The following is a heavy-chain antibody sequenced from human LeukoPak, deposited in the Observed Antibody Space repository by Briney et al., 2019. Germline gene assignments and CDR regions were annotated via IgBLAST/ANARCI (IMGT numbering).Heavy chain of an antibody. CDR2: IYYSGST. CDR3: ARAGTGYYSFLFDY. V-gene: IGHV4-61*08. CDR1: GGSISSGGYY. Sequence: SETLSLTCTVSGGSISSGGYYWSWIRQPPGKGLEWIGYIYYSGSTNYNPSLKSRVTISVDTSKNQFSLKLSSVTAADTALYYCARAGTGYYSFLFDYWGQGTLVTVSS. J-gene: IGHJ4*02. D-gene: IGHD3/OR15-3a*01.